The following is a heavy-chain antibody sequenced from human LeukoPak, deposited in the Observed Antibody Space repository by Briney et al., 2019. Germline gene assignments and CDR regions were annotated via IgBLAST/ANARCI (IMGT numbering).Heavy chain of an antibody. CDR1: GYTFTSYG. D-gene: IGHD3-22*01. V-gene: IGHV1-18*01. Sequence: ASVKVSCKASGYTFTSYGISWVRQAPGQGLEWMGWISAYNGNINYAQKLQGRVTMTTDTSTSTAYMELRSLRSDDTAVYYCARDRRREYYYDSSGYRYFDLWGRGTLVTVSS. J-gene: IGHJ2*01. CDR3: ARDRRREYYYDSSGYRYFDL. CDR2: ISAYNGNI.